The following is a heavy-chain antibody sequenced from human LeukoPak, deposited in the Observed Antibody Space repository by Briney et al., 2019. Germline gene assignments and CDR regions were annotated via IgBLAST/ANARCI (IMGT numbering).Heavy chain of an antibody. CDR2: ISAYNGNT. CDR1: GYTFTSYG. CDR3: ARSLSERITIFGVVHGGFDY. V-gene: IGHV1-18*01. D-gene: IGHD3-3*01. J-gene: IGHJ4*02. Sequence: ASVKVSCKASGYTFTSYGISWVRQAPGQGLEWMGWISAYNGNTNYAQKLQGRVTMTTDTSTSTAYMELSSLRSEDTAVYYCARSLSERITIFGVVHGGFDYWGQGTLVTVSS.